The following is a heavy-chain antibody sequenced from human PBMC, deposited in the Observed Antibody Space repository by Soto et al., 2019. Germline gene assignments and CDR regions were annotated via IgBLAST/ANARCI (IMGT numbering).Heavy chain of an antibody. D-gene: IGHD2-21*02. CDR3: ARDRILAYCGGDCYSLSFDP. CDR1: GGTFSSYA. CDR2: IIPIFGTA. Sequence: SVKVSCKASGGTFSSYAISWVRQAPGQGLEWMGGIIPIFGTANYAQKFQGRVTITADESTSTAYMELSSLRSEDTAVYYCARDRILAYCGGDCYSLSFDPWGQGTLVTVSS. J-gene: IGHJ5*02. V-gene: IGHV1-69*13.